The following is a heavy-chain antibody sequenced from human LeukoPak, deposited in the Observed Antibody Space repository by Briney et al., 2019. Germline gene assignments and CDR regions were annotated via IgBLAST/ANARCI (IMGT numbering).Heavy chain of an antibody. V-gene: IGHV3-49*05. CDR1: GFTFGDYA. CDR2: IRSKPYGGTT. CDR3: TRMSYGYVGDY. D-gene: IGHD5-18*01. J-gene: IGHJ4*02. Sequence: KAGGSLRLSCAASGFTFGDYAVTWFRQAPGKGLERVSFIRSKPYGGTTEYAASVKGRFTISRDDSKSIAYLQMNSLQTEDTAVYYCTRMSYGYVGDYWGQGTLVTVSS.